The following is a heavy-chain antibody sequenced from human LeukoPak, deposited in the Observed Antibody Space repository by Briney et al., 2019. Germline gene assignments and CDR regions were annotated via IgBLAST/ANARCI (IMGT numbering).Heavy chain of an antibody. CDR2: INPNSGGT. CDR1: GYIFAAYY. V-gene: IGHV1-2*02. J-gene: IGHJ4*02. Sequence: ASLKVSCKASGYIFAAYYIHWVRQAPGQGLEWMGWINPNSGGTNYAQKFQGRVTMTRDTSISTAYMELSRLRSDDTVVYYCARESQDDSYVYWGQGTLVTVSS. D-gene: IGHD2-21*02. CDR3: ARESQDDSYVY.